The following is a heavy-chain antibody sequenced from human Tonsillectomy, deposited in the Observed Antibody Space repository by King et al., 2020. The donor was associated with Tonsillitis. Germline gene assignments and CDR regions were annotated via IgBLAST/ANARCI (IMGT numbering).Heavy chain of an antibody. Sequence: VQLVESGGGLVKPGGSLRLSCAASGFTFSSYWMHWVRQAPGKGLVWVSRINSDGSSTSYADSVKGRFTISRDNAKNTLYLQMNSLRAEDTAVYYCARSDYSKDAFDIWGQGTMVTVSS. CDR2: INSDGSST. CDR3: ARSDYSKDAFDI. D-gene: IGHD4-11*01. J-gene: IGHJ3*02. V-gene: IGHV3-74*01. CDR1: GFTFSSYW.